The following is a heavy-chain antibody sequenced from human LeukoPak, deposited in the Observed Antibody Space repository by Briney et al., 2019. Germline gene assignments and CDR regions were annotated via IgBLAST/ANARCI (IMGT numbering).Heavy chain of an antibody. CDR2: INPSGGST. CDR3: ARGGYYYYYMDV. CDR1: GYTFTSYY. V-gene: IGHV1-46*01. Sequence: GASVKVSCKASGYTFTSYYMHWVRQAPGQGLEWMGIINPSGGSTNYAQKLQGRVTMTTDTSTSTAYMELRSLRSDDTAVYYCARGGYYYYYMDVWGKGTTVTVSS. J-gene: IGHJ6*03.